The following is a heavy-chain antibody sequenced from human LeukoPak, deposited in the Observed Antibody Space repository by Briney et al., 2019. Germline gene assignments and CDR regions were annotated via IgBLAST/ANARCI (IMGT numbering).Heavy chain of an antibody. CDR1: AYTFSTSW. J-gene: IGHJ3*02. CDR3: ARQRRNGGLAASNDAFDI. CDR2: IFPLDSDT. V-gene: IGHV5-51*01. Sequence: GESLKISCKGSAYTFSTSWIAWVRQMPGKGLEWMGIIFPLDSDTRYSPSLQGQVTISADKSISTAYLQWSSLRASDTAMYYCARQRRNGGLAASNDAFDIWGQGTMVTVSS. D-gene: IGHD6-25*01.